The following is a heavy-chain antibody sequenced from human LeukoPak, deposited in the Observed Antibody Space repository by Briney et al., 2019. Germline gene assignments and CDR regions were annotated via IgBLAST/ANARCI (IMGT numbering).Heavy chain of an antibody. CDR2: IYTSGST. Sequence: SETLSLTCTVSGGSISSYYWSWIRQPAGKGLEWIGRIYTSGSTNYNPSLKSRVTMSVDTSKNQFSLKLSSVTAADTAVYYCARDFEIYISGTHYMDVWGKGTTVTVSS. D-gene: IGHD3-10*01. J-gene: IGHJ6*03. CDR1: GGSISSYY. V-gene: IGHV4-4*07. CDR3: ARDFEIYISGTHYMDV.